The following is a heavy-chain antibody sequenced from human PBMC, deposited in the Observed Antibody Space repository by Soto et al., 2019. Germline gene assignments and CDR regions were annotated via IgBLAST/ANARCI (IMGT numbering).Heavy chain of an antibody. Sequence: SETLSLTCTVSGGSVSSGSYYWSWIRQPPGKGLEWIGYIYYSGSTNYNPSLKSRVTISVDTSKNQFSLKLSSVTAADTAVYYCARGGGSYLGYFDYWGQGTLVTVSS. CDR1: GGSVSSGSYY. J-gene: IGHJ4*02. D-gene: IGHD1-26*01. V-gene: IGHV4-61*01. CDR2: IYYSGST. CDR3: ARGGGSYLGYFDY.